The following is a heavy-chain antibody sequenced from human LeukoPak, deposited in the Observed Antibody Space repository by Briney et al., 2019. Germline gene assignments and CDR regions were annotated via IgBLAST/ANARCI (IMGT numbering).Heavy chain of an antibody. Sequence: SGGSLRLSCTASGFDFSNSFMSWVRQAPGKGLEWISYISSRSTTIYYADSVKGRFTISRDNGKNTVYLQMNSLRAEDTAVYYCARDLSSPAAPDYWGQGTLVTVSS. CDR2: ISSRSTTI. D-gene: IGHD2-2*01. CDR1: GFDFSNSF. CDR3: ARDLSSPAAPDY. J-gene: IGHJ4*02. V-gene: IGHV3-11*04.